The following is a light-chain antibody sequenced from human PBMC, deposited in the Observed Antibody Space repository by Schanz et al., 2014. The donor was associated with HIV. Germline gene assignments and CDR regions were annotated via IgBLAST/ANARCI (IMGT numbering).Light chain of an antibody. CDR2: GAS. V-gene: IGKV3-20*01. CDR3: QYFGNSGGT. CDR1: QSVFSSY. J-gene: IGKJ4*01. Sequence: EILLTQSPGTLSLSPGERASLSCRASQSVFSSYLAWYQQKPGQAPRLLIYGASIRATGIPARFSGSGSGTDFTLTISSLEPEDFAVYYCQYFGNSGGTFGGGTKVEIK.